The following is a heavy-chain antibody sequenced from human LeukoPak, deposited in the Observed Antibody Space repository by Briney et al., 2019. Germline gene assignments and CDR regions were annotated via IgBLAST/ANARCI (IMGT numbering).Heavy chain of an antibody. CDR3: ARDVSGVTISPMDV. Sequence: QPSETLSLTCTVSGDSISSYYWSWVRQPAGKGLEWIGRIYTSGSTNYNPSLKSRVTISVDTSKNQFSLKLSSVTAADTAVYYCARDVSGVTISPMDVWGKGTTVTVSS. D-gene: IGHD3-3*01. CDR2: IYTSGST. CDR1: GDSISSYY. J-gene: IGHJ6*03. V-gene: IGHV4-4*07.